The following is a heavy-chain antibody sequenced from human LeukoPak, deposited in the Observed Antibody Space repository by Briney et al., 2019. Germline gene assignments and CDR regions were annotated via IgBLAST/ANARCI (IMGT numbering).Heavy chain of an antibody. D-gene: IGHD5-18*01. V-gene: IGHV3-23*01. CDR1: GFTFSSYG. CDR3: ARDDGWIQFNF. J-gene: IGHJ4*02. CDR2: ISSSAGR. Sequence: GGSLRLSCAASGFTFSSYGMSWVRQAPGKGLEWVSSISSSAGRYYADSVQGRFTISRDNSKSTVYLQVNSLRAEDTALYYCARDDGWIQFNFWGQGTLVTVSS.